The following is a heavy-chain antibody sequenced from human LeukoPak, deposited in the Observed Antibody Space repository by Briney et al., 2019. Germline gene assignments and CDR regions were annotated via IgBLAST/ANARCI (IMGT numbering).Heavy chain of an antibody. V-gene: IGHV3-21*01. CDR1: GFTFSSYS. Sequence: GGSLRLSCAASGFTFSSYSMNWVRQAPGKGLEWVSSISSSSSYIYYADSVKGRFTISRDNAKNSLYLQMNSLRAEDTAVYYCARDQVVVVPAAPGDDAFDIWGQGTMVTVSS. D-gene: IGHD2-2*01. CDR3: ARDQVVVVPAAPGDDAFDI. CDR2: ISSSSSYI. J-gene: IGHJ3*02.